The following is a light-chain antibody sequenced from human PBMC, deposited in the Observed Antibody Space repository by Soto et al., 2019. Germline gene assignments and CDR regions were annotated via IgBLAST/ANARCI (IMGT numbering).Light chain of an antibody. CDR1: TGAVTSGHY. V-gene: IGLV7-46*01. J-gene: IGLJ1*01. CDR2: DTS. Sequence: QAVVTQEPSLTVSPGGTVTLTCGSSTGAVTSGHYPYWFQQKPGQAPRTLIYDTSNKHSWTPARFSGSLLGGKAALTLSGAQPEDEAEYYCLLSYFGPYVFVTGTMVIVL. CDR3: LLSYFGPYV.